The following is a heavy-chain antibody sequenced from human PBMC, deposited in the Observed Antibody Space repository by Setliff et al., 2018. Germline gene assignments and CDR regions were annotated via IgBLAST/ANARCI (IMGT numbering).Heavy chain of an antibody. CDR2: LWYDGSNE. V-gene: IGHV3-33*01. CDR3: VRGLHYLPVGDS. CDR1: GFPFSTYA. Sequence: PGGSLRLSCAASGFPFSTYAMHWVRQAPGKGLEWVAFLWYDGSNEYYADSVKGRFTVSRDNAYNSLSLQMSSLTAEDTGVYYCVRGLHYLPVGDSWGQGTLVTVSS. D-gene: IGHD2-21*02. J-gene: IGHJ4*02.